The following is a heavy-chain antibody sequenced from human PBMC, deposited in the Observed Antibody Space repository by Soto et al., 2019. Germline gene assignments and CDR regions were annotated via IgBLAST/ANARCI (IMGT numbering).Heavy chain of an antibody. J-gene: IGHJ6*02. V-gene: IGHV3-7*01. D-gene: IGHD2-2*01. CDR1: VFTFSSYW. CDR3: ASLPCYELTYYGMDV. Sequence: GGSLRLSCAASVFTFSSYWMSWFRQAPVKGLEWVANIKQDGSEKYYVDSVKGRFPIPRDNAKNSLYLQMNGLRAEDTALYSCASLPCYELTYYGMDVWGQGTRVTVSS. CDR2: IKQDGSEK.